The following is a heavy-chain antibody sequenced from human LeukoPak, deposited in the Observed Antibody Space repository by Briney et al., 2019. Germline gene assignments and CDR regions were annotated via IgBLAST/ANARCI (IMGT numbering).Heavy chain of an antibody. CDR1: GFTFSSYA. J-gene: IGHJ6*02. CDR3: AKRLSSYYYDSSGYYYGLDV. V-gene: IGHV3-23*01. CDR2: ISGSGGST. D-gene: IGHD3-22*01. Sequence: GGSLRLSCAASGFTFSSYAMSWVRQAPGKGLEWVSAISGSGGSTYYADSVKGRFTISRDNSKNTLYLQMNSLRAEDTAVYYCAKRLSSYYYDSSGYYYGLDVWGQGTTVTVSS.